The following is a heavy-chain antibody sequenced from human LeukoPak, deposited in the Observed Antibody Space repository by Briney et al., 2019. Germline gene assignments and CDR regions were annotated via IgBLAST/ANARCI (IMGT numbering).Heavy chain of an antibody. CDR3: AKDSGDYSNSPTYFDY. J-gene: IGHJ4*02. Sequence: SGGSLRLSCAASGFTFSSYAMNWVRQAPGKGLEWVSAISGSGGSTYYADSVKGRFAISRDNSKNTLYLQMNSLRVEDTAVYYCAKDSGDYSNSPTYFDYWGQGTLVTVSS. D-gene: IGHD4-11*01. CDR2: ISGSGGST. V-gene: IGHV3-23*01. CDR1: GFTFSSYA.